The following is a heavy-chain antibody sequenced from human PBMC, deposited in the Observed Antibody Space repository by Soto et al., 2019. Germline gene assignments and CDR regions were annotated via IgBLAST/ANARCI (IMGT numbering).Heavy chain of an antibody. CDR3: ARDSDKGALWGDYYYGMDV. Sequence: QVQLVQSGAEVKKPGSSVKVSCKASGGTFSSYAISWVRQAPGQGLEWMGGIIPIFGTANYAQKFQGRVTITADESTSTAYTELSSLRAEDTVVYYCARDSDKGALWGDYYYGMDVWVQGTTVTVSS. V-gene: IGHV1-69*01. D-gene: IGHD3-16*01. CDR1: GGTFSSYA. J-gene: IGHJ6*02. CDR2: IIPIFGTA.